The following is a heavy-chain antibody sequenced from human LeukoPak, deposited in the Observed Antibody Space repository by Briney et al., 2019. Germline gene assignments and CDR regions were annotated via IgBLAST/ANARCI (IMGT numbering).Heavy chain of an antibody. D-gene: IGHD3-22*01. Sequence: SETLSLTCAVYGGSFSGYYWSWIRQPPGKGLEWIGEINHSGSTNYNPSLKSRVTISVDTSKNQFSLKLSSVTAADTAVYYCARGNHYYDSSGYYRAPYNWFDPWGQGTLVTVSS. CDR2: INHSGST. J-gene: IGHJ5*02. CDR1: GGSFSGYY. V-gene: IGHV4-34*01. CDR3: ARGNHYYDSSGYYRAPYNWFDP.